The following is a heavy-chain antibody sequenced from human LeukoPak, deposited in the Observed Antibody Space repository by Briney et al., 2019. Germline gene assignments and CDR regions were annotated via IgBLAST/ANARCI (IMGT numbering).Heavy chain of an antibody. V-gene: IGHV3-7*03. Sequence: PGGSLRLSCTASGLTFSPFWMNWVRQAPGKGLEWVAAINGAGDDTFHVDSVKGRFIISRDNAENSLYLQMNSLRVEDTAVYYCARDLAQSKFDYWGQGILVTVSS. CDR3: ARDLAQSKFDY. CDR1: GLTFSPFW. CDR2: INGAGDDT. J-gene: IGHJ4*02. D-gene: IGHD4-11*01.